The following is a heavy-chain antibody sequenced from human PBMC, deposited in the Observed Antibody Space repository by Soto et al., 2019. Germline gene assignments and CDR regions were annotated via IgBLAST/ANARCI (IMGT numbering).Heavy chain of an antibody. D-gene: IGHD5-18*01. J-gene: IGHJ4*02. V-gene: IGHV3-30*18. CDR1: GFTFSSYG. Sequence: GGSLRLSCAASGFTFSSYGMHWVRQAPGKGLEWVAVISYDGSNKYYADSVKGRFTISRDNSKNTLYLQMNSLRAEDTAVYYCAKGERGYSYGSGCDYWGQGTLVTVSS. CDR2: ISYDGSNK. CDR3: AKGERGYSYGSGCDY.